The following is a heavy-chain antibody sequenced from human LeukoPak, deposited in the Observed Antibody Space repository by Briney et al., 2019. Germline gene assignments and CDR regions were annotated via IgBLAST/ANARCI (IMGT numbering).Heavy chain of an antibody. CDR1: GGSISSSY. V-gene: IGHV4-4*07. CDR2: ISTSGTT. J-gene: IGHJ5*02. Sequence: SETLSLTCSLSGGSISSSYWSWLRQPARKGLEWIGRISTSGTTNYSPSLKGRLTMSIDTSKKQFSLNLRSVTAADTAIYYCARDMGGGWFDPWGQGALVTVSS. D-gene: IGHD1-26*01. CDR3: ARDMGGGWFDP.